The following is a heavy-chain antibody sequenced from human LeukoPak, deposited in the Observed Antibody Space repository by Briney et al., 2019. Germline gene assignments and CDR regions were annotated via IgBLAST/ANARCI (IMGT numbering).Heavy chain of an antibody. CDR1: GYTFTGYY. V-gene: IGHV1-2*02. CDR2: INPNSGGT. Sequence: ASVKVSCKAPGYTFTGYYMHWVRQAPGQGLEWMGWINPNSGGTNYAQKFQGRVTMTRDTSISTAYMELSRLRSDDTAVYYCARGTGYSSPFDYWGQGTLVTVSS. D-gene: IGHD6-13*01. J-gene: IGHJ4*02. CDR3: ARGTGYSSPFDY.